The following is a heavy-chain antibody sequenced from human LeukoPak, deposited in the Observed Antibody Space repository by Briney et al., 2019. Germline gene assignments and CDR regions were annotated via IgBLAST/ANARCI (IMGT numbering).Heavy chain of an antibody. CDR1: GGSINSDAGYY. V-gene: IGHV4-31*03. Sequence: PSETLSLTCTVSGGSINSDAGYYWSWIRQHPGKGLEWIGHIYYTGSSYYNPSLKSRVTISVDTSKNQFSLKLSSVTAADTAVYYCARSRGQLLGYYYYGMDVWGQGTTVTVSS. CDR3: ARSRGQLLGYYYYGMDV. J-gene: IGHJ6*02. CDR2: IYYTGSS. D-gene: IGHD2-2*01.